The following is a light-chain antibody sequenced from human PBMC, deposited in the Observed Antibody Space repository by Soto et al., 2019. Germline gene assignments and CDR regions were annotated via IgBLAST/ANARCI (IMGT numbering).Light chain of an antibody. V-gene: IGLV1-44*01. CDR1: SSNIGSNT. CDR2: SNN. J-gene: IGLJ1*01. Sequence: QSVLTQPPSASGAPGQGVTISCSGSSSNIGSNTVRWYQQLPGTAPKLLIYSNNQRPSGVPDRFSGSKSGTSASLAISGLQSEDEADYYCAAWDDSLNVYVFGTGTKSPS. CDR3: AAWDDSLNVYV.